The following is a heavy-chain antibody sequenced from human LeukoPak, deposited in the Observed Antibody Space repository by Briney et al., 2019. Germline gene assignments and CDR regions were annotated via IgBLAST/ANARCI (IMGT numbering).Heavy chain of an antibody. CDR1: GGSISSSSDY. CDR2: FSYSGST. CDR3: ARDGVPGIFDY. Sequence: PSETLSLTCAVSGGSISSSSDYWSWIRQPPGKGLEWIGYFSYSGSTNYNPSLKSRVTISIDTSKNQFSLKLSSVTAADTAVYYCARDGVPGIFDYWGQGTLVTVSS. D-gene: IGHD3-10*01. V-gene: IGHV4-61*01. J-gene: IGHJ4*02.